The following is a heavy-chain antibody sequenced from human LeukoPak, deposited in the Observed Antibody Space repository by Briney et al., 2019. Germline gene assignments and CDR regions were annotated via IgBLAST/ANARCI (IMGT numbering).Heavy chain of an antibody. Sequence: SETLSLTCTVSGGSISSGGYYWSWIRQHPGKGLEWIGYIYYSGSTYYNPSLKSRVTISVDTSKNQFSLKLSSVTAADTAVYYCAREGLEQWLSYFDYWGQGTLVTVSS. CDR2: IYYSGST. D-gene: IGHD6-19*01. CDR3: AREGLEQWLSYFDY. CDR1: GGSISSGGYY. V-gene: IGHV4-31*03. J-gene: IGHJ4*02.